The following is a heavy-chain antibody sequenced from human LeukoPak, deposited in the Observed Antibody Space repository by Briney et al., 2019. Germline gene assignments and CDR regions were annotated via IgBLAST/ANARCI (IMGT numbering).Heavy chain of an antibody. D-gene: IGHD3-16*01. J-gene: IGHJ3*02. V-gene: IGHV3-7*01. CDR2: IKENRSSK. CDR3: ARDYDYFRGHNLDAYDI. Sequence: GGSLRLSCVASGLTFSRYCMTWVRQAPGKALERVANIKENRSSKSYVDSVKGRFTISRDNAKNSLYLPMDRLRVDDTAVYYCARDYDYFRGHNLDAYDIWGQGPTVTVSS. CDR1: GLTFSRYC.